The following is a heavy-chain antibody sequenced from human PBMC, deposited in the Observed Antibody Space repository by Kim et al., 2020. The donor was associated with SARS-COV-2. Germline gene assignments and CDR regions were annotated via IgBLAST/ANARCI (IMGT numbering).Heavy chain of an antibody. CDR2: IYPDESLY. CDR3: ARHGITGKHYLSYYYYGM. CDR1: GYSFVKYW. V-gene: IGHV5-51*01. J-gene: IGHJ6*01. D-gene: IGHD3-3*02. Sequence: GESLKISCQGSGYSFVKYWIGWVRLVPGKGLEWMGIIYPDESLYIYSPSFQGQVIMSADNSISTAYLQWSSLQTSDTAIYFCARHGITGKHYLSYYYYGM.